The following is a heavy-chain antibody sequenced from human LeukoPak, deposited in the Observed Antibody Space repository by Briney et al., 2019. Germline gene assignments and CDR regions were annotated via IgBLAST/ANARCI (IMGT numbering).Heavy chain of an antibody. D-gene: IGHD3-16*02. CDR3: ARYVWGSYPTFEDY. V-gene: IGHV4-59*01. Sequence: SETLSLTCTVSGGSISSYYWSWIRQPPGKGLEWIGYISYSGNTNYNPSFKSRVTISEDTSNNQFSLKLSSVTAADTAVYYCARYVWGSYPTFEDYWGQGTLVTVSS. J-gene: IGHJ4*02. CDR1: GGSISSYY. CDR2: ISYSGNT.